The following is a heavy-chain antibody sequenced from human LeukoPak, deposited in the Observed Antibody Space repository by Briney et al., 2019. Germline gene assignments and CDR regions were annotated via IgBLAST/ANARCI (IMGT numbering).Heavy chain of an antibody. CDR3: AKPTRGSGSFLIDY. V-gene: IGHV3-33*06. Sequence: PGRSLRLSCAASGFTFSNYGMHWVRQAPGKGLEWVAVIWYDGSYKYYVDSVKGRFTISRDNSKNTLYLQMNSLRAEDTAVYYCAKPTRGSGSFLIDYWGQGTLVTVSP. D-gene: IGHD1-26*01. CDR2: IWYDGSYK. CDR1: GFTFSNYG. J-gene: IGHJ4*02.